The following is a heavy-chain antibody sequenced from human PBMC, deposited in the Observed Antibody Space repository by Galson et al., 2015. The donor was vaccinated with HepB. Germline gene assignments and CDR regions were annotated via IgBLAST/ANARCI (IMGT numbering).Heavy chain of an antibody. CDR1: GYTFTGYY. Sequence: SVKVSCKASGYTFTGYYMHWVRQAPGQGLEWMGWINPNSGGTNYAQKFQGGVTMTRDTSISTAYMELSRLRSDDTAVYYCAREVGDDYGDYGLDYWGQGTLVTVSS. V-gene: IGHV1-2*02. D-gene: IGHD4-17*01. CDR2: INPNSGGT. J-gene: IGHJ4*02. CDR3: AREVGDDYGDYGLDY.